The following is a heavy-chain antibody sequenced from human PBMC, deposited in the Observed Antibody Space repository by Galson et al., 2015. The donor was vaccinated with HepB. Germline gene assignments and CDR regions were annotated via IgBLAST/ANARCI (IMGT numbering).Heavy chain of an antibody. CDR1: GFIFSSYA. CDR2: ISGSGGST. CDR3: AKVLLRQYYFDY. D-gene: IGHD3-22*01. J-gene: IGHJ4*02. Sequence: SLRLSCAASGFIFSSYAMSWVRQAPGKGLEWVSAISGSGGSTYYADSVKGRFTISRDNSKNTLYLQMNSLRAEDTAVYYCAKVLLRQYYFDYWGQGTLVTVSS. V-gene: IGHV3-23*01.